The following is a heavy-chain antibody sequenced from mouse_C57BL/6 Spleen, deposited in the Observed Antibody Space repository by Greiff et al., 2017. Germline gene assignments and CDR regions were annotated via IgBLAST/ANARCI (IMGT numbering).Heavy chain of an antibody. V-gene: IGHV1-26*01. D-gene: IGHD2-4*01. CDR2: INPNNGGT. CDR3: ARYDYDVDVDY. Sequence: VQLQQSGPELVKPGASVKISCKASGYTFTDYYMNWVKQSHGKSLEWIGDINPNNGGTSYNQKFKGKATLTVDKSSSTAYMELRSLTSEDSAVYYCARYDYDVDVDYWGQGTTLTVSS. J-gene: IGHJ2*01. CDR1: GYTFTDYY.